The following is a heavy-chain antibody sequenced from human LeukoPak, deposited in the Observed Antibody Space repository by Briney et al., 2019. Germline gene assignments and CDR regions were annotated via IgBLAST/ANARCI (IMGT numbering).Heavy chain of an antibody. CDR2: IYTSGST. CDR3: ARVHYGSGSYSERKNWFDP. J-gene: IGHJ5*02. D-gene: IGHD3-10*01. CDR1: GGSISSYY. Sequence: SETLSLTCTVSGGSISSYYWSWIRQPAGKGLEWIGRIYTSGSTNYNPSLKSRVTMSVYTSKNQFSLKLSSVTAADTAVYYCARVHYGSGSYSERKNWFDPWGQGTLVTVSS. V-gene: IGHV4-4*07.